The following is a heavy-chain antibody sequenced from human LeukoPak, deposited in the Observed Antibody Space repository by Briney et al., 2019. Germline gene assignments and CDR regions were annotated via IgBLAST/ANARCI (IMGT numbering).Heavy chain of an antibody. Sequence: GASLRLSCAASGFTFSSYAITWVRQAPGKGLEWVSTISASGGTTYYADSVKGRFTISRDSSKDTLHLQMNSLRAEDTAVYYCAKSPDVALVNFDHWGQGSLVTVSS. CDR1: GFTFSSYA. J-gene: IGHJ4*02. D-gene: IGHD3-3*02. V-gene: IGHV3-23*01. CDR3: AKSPDVALVNFDH. CDR2: ISASGGTT.